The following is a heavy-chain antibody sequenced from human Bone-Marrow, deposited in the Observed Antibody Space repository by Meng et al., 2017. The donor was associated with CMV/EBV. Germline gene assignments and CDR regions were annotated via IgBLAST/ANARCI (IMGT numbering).Heavy chain of an antibody. J-gene: IGHJ4*02. V-gene: IGHV3-7*01. CDR2: IKQDGSEK. CDR1: GFTFSSYW. CDR3: ARSSPIGTAVDY. D-gene: IGHD6-25*01. Sequence: GESLKISCAASGFTFSSYWMSWVRQAPGKGLEWVANIKQDGSEKYYVDSVKGRFTISRDNAKNSLYLQMNSLRAEDTAVYYCARSSPIGTAVDYWGQGTLVTVSS.